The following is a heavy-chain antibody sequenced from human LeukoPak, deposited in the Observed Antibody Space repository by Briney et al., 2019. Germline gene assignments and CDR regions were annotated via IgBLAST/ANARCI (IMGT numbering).Heavy chain of an antibody. V-gene: IGHV4-59*08. CDR2: IFYSGNT. CDR1: GGSISGYY. CDR3: ARQASWLPYFDL. Sequence: PSETLSLTCTVSGGSISGYYWSWIRQPPGQGLEWIGYIFYSGNTNYNPTLKSRVTISVDTSENQFSLRLSSVTAADTAVYFCARQASWLPYFDLWGRGTLVAVSS. J-gene: IGHJ2*01. D-gene: IGHD6-13*01.